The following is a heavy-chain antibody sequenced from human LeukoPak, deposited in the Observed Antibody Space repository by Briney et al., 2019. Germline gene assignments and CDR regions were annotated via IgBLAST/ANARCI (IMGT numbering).Heavy chain of an antibody. CDR2: IRYDGSNK. CDR3: ARVRIPYCSRISCYNYYYYMDD. CDR1: GFTFRSYG. Sequence: PGGSLRLSCAASGFTFRSYGMHWVRQAPGKGLEWVAFIRYDGSNKYYADSVRGRFTISRDNAKNSLYLQMSDLRAEDTAVYYCARVRIPYCSRISCYNYYYYMDDWGKGTTVTISS. V-gene: IGHV3-30*02. J-gene: IGHJ6*03. D-gene: IGHD2-2*02.